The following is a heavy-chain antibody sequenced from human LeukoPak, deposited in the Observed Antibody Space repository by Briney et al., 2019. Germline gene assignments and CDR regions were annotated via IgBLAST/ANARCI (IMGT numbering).Heavy chain of an antibody. V-gene: IGHV3-11*04. CDR3: ARTRGPLLPEH. Sequence: GGSLRLSCAASGFTFSDSYMSWIRQSPGKGLEWVSHISGSGHIIYYADSMKGRFTISRDNAKNSLYLQMNSLRAEDTAVYYCARTRGPLLPEHWGQGTLVTVSS. J-gene: IGHJ1*01. CDR1: GFTFSDSY. D-gene: IGHD3-22*01. CDR2: ISGSGHII.